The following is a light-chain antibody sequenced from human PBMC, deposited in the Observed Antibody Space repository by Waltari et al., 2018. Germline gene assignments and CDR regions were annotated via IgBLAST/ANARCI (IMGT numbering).Light chain of an antibody. CDR1: NSNIGRNT. J-gene: IGLJ2*01. Sequence: QSVLTQPPSASGTPRQRVTISCSGSNSNIGRNTGNWYQQRPGTAPTLLVYNNFQRPSGVPDRFSGSKSGTSASLAILGVRPEDEADYYCATWDDTLNGPVFGGGTKLTVL. CDR3: ATWDDTLNGPV. V-gene: IGLV1-44*01. CDR2: NNF.